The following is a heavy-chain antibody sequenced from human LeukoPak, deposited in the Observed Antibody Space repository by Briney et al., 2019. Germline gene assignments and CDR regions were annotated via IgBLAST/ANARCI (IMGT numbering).Heavy chain of an antibody. Sequence: ASETLSLTCAVYGGSFSGYYWSGIRQPPGKGLEWIGEINHSGSTNYNPSLKSRVTISVDTSKNQFSLKLSSVTAADTAVYYCARGFRRYSGYDFNYYYGMAVWGQGNTVTVSS. V-gene: IGHV4-34*01. CDR3: ARGFRRYSGYDFNYYYGMAV. CDR1: GGSFSGYY. D-gene: IGHD5-12*01. CDR2: INHSGST. J-gene: IGHJ6*02.